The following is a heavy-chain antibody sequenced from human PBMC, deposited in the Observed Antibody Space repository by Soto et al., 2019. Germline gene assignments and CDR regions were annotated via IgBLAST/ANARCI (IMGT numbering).Heavy chain of an antibody. J-gene: IGHJ3*02. CDR2: IDPSDSYT. D-gene: IGHD2-15*01. CDR1: GYSFTSYW. CDR3: ARPFVGCSGGSCYGAFDI. Sequence: GESLKISCKGSGYSFTSYWTSWVRQMPGKGLEWMGRIDPSDSYTNYSPSFQGHVTISADKSISTAYLQWSSLKASDTAMYYCARPFVGCSGGSCYGAFDIWGQGTMVTVSS. V-gene: IGHV5-10-1*01.